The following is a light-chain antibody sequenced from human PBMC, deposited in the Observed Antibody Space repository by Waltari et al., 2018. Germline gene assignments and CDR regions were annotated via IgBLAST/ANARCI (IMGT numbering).Light chain of an antibody. V-gene: IGKV1-39*01. CDR3: QQSFSAPYT. J-gene: IGKJ2*01. Sequence: IQMTQSPPSLPAPVGDRVTFTCRASKYISNFLKWYQQKPGKAPKLLIYSASGLESGVPSRFSGSGSGTEFALTISSLQPEDFATYYCQQSFSAPYTFGQGTKLEMK. CDR1: KYISNF. CDR2: SAS.